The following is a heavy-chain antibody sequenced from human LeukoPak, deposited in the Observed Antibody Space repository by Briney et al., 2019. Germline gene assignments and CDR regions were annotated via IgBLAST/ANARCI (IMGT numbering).Heavy chain of an antibody. CDR3: ARVGRSGYYLDY. J-gene: IGHJ4*02. Sequence: GASVKVSCKASGYTFTSYDINWVRQATGQGLEWMGWMNPNSGNTGYAQKFQGRVTITRNTSISTAYMELSSLRSEDTAVYYCARVGRSGYYLDYWGQGTLVTVSS. D-gene: IGHD3-22*01. CDR2: MNPNSGNT. CDR1: GYTFTSYD. V-gene: IGHV1-8*03.